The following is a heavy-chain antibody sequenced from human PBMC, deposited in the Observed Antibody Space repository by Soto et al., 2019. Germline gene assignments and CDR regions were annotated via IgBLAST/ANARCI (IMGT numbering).Heavy chain of an antibody. Sequence: SVNVSCKASGGTFSSYAISWVRQAPGQGLEWMGGIIPIFGTANYAQKFQGRVTITADESTSTAYMELSSLRSEDTAVYYCARHPDSSGYYPRYWYFDLWGRGTLVTVSS. CDR2: IIPIFGTA. D-gene: IGHD3-22*01. J-gene: IGHJ2*01. CDR3: ARHPDSSGYYPRYWYFDL. V-gene: IGHV1-69*13. CDR1: GGTFSSYA.